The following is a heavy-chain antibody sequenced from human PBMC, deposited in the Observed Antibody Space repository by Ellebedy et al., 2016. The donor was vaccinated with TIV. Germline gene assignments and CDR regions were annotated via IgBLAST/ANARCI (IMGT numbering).Heavy chain of an antibody. D-gene: IGHD3-10*01. CDR3: ARQGKRITMVRAINY. CDR1: GYSFTSYW. Sequence: GGSLRLXXKGSGYSFTSYWIGWVRQMPGKGLEWMGIIYPGDSDTRYSPSFQGQVTISADKSISTAYLQWSSLKASDTAMYYCARQGKRITMVRAINYWGQGTLVTVSS. V-gene: IGHV5-51*01. J-gene: IGHJ4*02. CDR2: IYPGDSDT.